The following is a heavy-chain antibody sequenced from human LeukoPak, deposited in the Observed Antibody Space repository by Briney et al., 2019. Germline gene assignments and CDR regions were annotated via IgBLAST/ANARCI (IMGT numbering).Heavy chain of an antibody. Sequence: GGSLRLSCAASGFTFSSYAMHWVRQAPGKGLEYVSAISSNGGSTYYANSVTGRFTISRDNSKSTLYLQMGSLRAEDMAVYYCARDHYGSGSSNSTWGQGTLVTVSS. CDR3: ARDHYGSGSSNST. J-gene: IGHJ5*02. D-gene: IGHD3-10*01. V-gene: IGHV3-64*01. CDR2: ISSNGGST. CDR1: GFTFSSYA.